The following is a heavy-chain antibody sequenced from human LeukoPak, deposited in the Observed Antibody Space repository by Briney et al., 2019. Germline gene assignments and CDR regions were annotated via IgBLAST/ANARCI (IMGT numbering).Heavy chain of an antibody. D-gene: IGHD4-17*01. CDR3: ARDPGGDYGFDY. CDR2: INPNSGGT. Sequence: ASVMVSCKASGYTFTSYGISWVRQAPGQGLEWMGWINPNSGGTNYAQKFQGRVTMTRDTSISTAYMELSRLRSDDTAVYYCARDPGGDYGFDYWGQGTLVTVSS. V-gene: IGHV1-2*02. CDR1: GYTFTSYG. J-gene: IGHJ4*02.